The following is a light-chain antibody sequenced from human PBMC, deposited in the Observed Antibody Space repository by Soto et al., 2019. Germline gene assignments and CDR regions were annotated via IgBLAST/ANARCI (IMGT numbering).Light chain of an antibody. CDR1: QSVTSTY. V-gene: IGKV3-20*01. CDR3: QQYGTSPRT. CDR2: ATS. Sequence: ALTQSPGTLSLSPGDRATLSCRASQSVTSTYLAWYQQKPGQAPRPLIYATSRRATGIPDRFSGSGSGTDFTLTIVRLEPEDFAVYYCQQYGTSPRTFGQGTKV. J-gene: IGKJ1*01.